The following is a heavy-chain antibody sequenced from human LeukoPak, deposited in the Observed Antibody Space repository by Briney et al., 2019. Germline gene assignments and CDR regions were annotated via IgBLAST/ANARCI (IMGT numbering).Heavy chain of an antibody. CDR1: GFTFSSYG. V-gene: IGHV3-30*02. Sequence: GGSLRLSCAASGFTFSSYGMHWVRQAPGKGLEWEAFIRYDGSNKYYTDSVKGRFTISRDNSKNTLYLQMNSLRAEDTAVYYCAKDQYSSSYYFDYWGQGALVTVSS. J-gene: IGHJ4*02. D-gene: IGHD6-6*01. CDR2: IRYDGSNK. CDR3: AKDQYSSSYYFDY.